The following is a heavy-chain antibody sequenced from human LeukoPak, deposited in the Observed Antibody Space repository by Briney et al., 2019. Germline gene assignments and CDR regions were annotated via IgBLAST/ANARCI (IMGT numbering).Heavy chain of an antibody. V-gene: IGHV4-34*01. D-gene: IGHD5-18*01. CDR1: GGSFSGYY. Sequence: SETLSLTCAVYGGSFSGYYWSWIRQPPGKGLEWIGEINHSGSTNYNPSLKSRVTISVDTSKNQFSLKPSSVTAADTAVYYRARVRGYSYGYRYYYYGMDVWGQGTTVTVSS. CDR3: ARVRGYSYGYRYYYYGMDV. CDR2: INHSGST. J-gene: IGHJ6*02.